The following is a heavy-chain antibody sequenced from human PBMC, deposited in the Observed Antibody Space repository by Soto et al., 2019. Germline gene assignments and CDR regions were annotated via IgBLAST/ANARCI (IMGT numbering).Heavy chain of an antibody. V-gene: IGHV4-39*01. CDR1: GGSISSRGYY. J-gene: IGHJ5*02. Sequence: QLQLQESGPGLVKPSETLSLTCTVSGGSISSRGYYWGWIRQPPGKGLEWIGTIYYSGSTYYNPSLKSRVTISVDTSKNQFSLKLSSGTAADTAVYDCATSNWFDPWGQGTLVTVSS. CDR3: ATSNWFDP. CDR2: IYYSGST.